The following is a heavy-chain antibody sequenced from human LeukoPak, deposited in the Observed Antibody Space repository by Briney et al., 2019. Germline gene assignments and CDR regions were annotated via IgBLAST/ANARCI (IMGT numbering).Heavy chain of an antibody. CDR3: AREASGNYYVFDS. Sequence: PGGSLRLSCAASGFIFSSYAMSWVRQAPGKGLEWVSYITNSGRSTNYADAVKGRFTISRDNTKKSVYLEMTDLRPEDTAVYYCAREASGNYYVFDSWGQGTRVTVSS. CDR2: ITNSGRST. V-gene: IGHV3-48*04. CDR1: GFIFSSYA. J-gene: IGHJ4*02. D-gene: IGHD1-26*01.